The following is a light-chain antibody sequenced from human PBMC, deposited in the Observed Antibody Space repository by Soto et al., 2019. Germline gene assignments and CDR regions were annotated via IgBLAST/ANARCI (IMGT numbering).Light chain of an antibody. V-gene: IGKV3-20*01. CDR1: QSVSSRN. Sequence: EIVLTQSPGTVSLSPGERATLSCRASQSVSSRNLAWYRQKPGQAPSLLIFGASNRATGIPDRFSGSGSGTDFTLTISRLESEDCAVYYCLPYGDSHPAYTFGQGTKLEIK. CDR2: GAS. J-gene: IGKJ2*01. CDR3: LPYGDSHPAYT.